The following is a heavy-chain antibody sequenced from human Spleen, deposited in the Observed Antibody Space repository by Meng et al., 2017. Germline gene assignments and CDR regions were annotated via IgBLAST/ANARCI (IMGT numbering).Heavy chain of an antibody. D-gene: IGHD4-11*01. V-gene: IGHV3-23*01. CDR3: VPRTTYFDS. Sequence: EVQLLESGGGLVQPGGSLRLSCAASGFTFSTVGMTWVRQAPGKGLGWVSTISSTGGATAYADSVTGRLTISRDNSKYTLYLQMNSLRAEDTAVYYCVPRTTYFDSWGLGTLVTVSS. CDR2: ISSTGGAT. J-gene: IGHJ4*02. CDR1: GFTFSTVG.